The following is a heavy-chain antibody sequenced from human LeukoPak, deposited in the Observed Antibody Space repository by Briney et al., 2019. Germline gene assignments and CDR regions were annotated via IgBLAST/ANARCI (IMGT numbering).Heavy chain of an antibody. CDR3: ARHIGYSAWNPDY. CDR2: IYPYDSDT. D-gene: IGHD5-12*01. V-gene: IGHV5-51*01. J-gene: IGHJ4*02. Sequence: PGESLKISCKASGYSFTSYWIGCLRQMPGKGLEWMVIIYPYDSDTRYSPSFQGQVTISADKSISTAYLQWSNLTASDTAMYYCARHIGYSAWNPDYWGQGTLVTVSS. CDR1: GYSFTSYW.